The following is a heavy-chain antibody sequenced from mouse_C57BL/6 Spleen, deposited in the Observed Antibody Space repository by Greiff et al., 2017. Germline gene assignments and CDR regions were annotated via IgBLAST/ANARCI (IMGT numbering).Heavy chain of an antibody. CDR2: IYPGDGDT. J-gene: IGHJ3*01. Sequence: QVQLQQSGPELVKPGASVKISCKASGYAFSSSWMNWVKQRPGKGLEWIGRIYPGDGDTNYNGKFKGKATLTADKSSSTAYMQLSSLTSEDSAVYFCARAVGLAWFAYWGQGTLVTVSA. CDR3: ARAVGLAWFAY. V-gene: IGHV1-82*01. CDR1: GYAFSSSW. D-gene: IGHD3-3*01.